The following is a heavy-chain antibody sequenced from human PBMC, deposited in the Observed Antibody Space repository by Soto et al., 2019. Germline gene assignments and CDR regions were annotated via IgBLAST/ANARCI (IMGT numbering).Heavy chain of an antibody. CDR1: GGSFSGYY. CDR3: AREKIICLLDY. CDR2: INHSGST. V-gene: IGHV4-34*01. J-gene: IGHJ4*02. Sequence: SETLSLTCAVYGGSFSGYYLTWIRQPPGTGLEWIGEINHSGSTNYNPSLKSRVTISVDTSKNQFSLKLTSVTAADTAVYYCAREKIICLLDYGAQGTLVPVSS. D-gene: IGHD3-3*01.